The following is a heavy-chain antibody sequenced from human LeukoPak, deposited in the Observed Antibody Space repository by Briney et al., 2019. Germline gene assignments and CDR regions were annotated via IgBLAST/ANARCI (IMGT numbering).Heavy chain of an antibody. CDR3: ATRPPNDISGYLDN. Sequence: SETLSLTCTVSGGSISSYYWSWIRQPPGKGLEWIGYIYYTGTTNYNPSPKSRVTISLDTSKNQFSLKLSSVTAADTAVYYCATRPPNDISGYLDNWGQGTLVTVSS. V-gene: IGHV4-59*01. D-gene: IGHD3-22*01. J-gene: IGHJ4*02. CDR2: IYYTGTT. CDR1: GGSISSYY.